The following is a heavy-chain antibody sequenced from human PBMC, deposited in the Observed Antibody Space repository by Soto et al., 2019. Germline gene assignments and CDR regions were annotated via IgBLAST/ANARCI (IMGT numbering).Heavy chain of an antibody. CDR1: GFTFSDYY. V-gene: IGHV3-11*05. CDR3: ARGRGAAADYFDF. D-gene: IGHD6-13*01. CDR2: ISSSTSHT. J-gene: IGHJ4*02. Sequence: QVQLVESGGGLVKPGGSLRLSCAVSGFTFSDYYMTWIRQAPGKGLAWVSYISSSTSHTNYADSVKGRFTISRDNAKNSLFLQMKSLIAEDTAVYYCARGRGAAADYFDFWGQGTLVTVSS.